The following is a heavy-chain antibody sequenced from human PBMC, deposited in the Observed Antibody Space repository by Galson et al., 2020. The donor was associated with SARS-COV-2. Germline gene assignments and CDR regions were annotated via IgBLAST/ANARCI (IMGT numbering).Heavy chain of an antibody. CDR1: GFTFRSYC. V-gene: IGHV3-7*01. CDR3: ARDTFGYSYGEDV. CDR2: IKQDRNEK. J-gene: IGHJ6*02. D-gene: IGHD5-18*01. Sequence: GESLRLTCAASGFTFRSYCMSWVRQAPGKELERVANIKQDRNEKYYVDSVKGRFTISRDNAKNSLYLQMNSLRAEDTAVYYCARDTFGYSYGEDVWGQGTTVTVSS.